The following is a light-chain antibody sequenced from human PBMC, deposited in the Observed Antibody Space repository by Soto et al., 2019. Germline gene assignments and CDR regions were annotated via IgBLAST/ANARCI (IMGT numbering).Light chain of an antibody. CDR3: QQCYMGWT. Sequence: IQLTQSPSSLSASVGDSVTISCRASRSISSFLDWYQQKPGQAPKLLIYDASTLESGVPSRFSGTGSGTEFTFSITSLQPEDFGTYYCQQCYMGWTFGQGTKVDIK. V-gene: IGKV1-13*02. J-gene: IGKJ1*01. CDR1: RSISSF. CDR2: DAS.